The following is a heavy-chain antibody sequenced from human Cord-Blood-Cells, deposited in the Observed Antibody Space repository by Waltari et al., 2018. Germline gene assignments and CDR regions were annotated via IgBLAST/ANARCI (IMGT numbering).Heavy chain of an antibody. CDR1: GGSFSGYY. CDR3: ARGPTVVVPAANWFDP. D-gene: IGHD2-2*01. Sequence: QVQLQQWGAGLLKPSETLSLTCAVYGGSFSGYYWSWIRQPPGKGLEWIGEINHSGSTNYNPSLKCRVTTSVDTSKNQFSLKLSSVTAADTAVYYCARGPTVVVPAANWFDPWGQGTLVTVSS. J-gene: IGHJ5*02. CDR2: INHSGST. V-gene: IGHV4-34*01.